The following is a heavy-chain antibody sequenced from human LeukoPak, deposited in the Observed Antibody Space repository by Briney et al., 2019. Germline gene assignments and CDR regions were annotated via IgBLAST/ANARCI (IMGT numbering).Heavy chain of an antibody. J-gene: IGHJ4*02. D-gene: IGHD6-6*01. Sequence: GGSLRLSCAASGFTFSSYAMSWVRQAPGKGLEWVSAICGSGGSTYYADSVKGRFTISRDNSKNTLYLQMNSLRAEDTAVYYCARVEYSSSPPFGYWGQGTLVTVSS. CDR1: GFTFSSYA. CDR3: ARVEYSSSPPFGY. V-gene: IGHV3-23*01. CDR2: ICGSGGST.